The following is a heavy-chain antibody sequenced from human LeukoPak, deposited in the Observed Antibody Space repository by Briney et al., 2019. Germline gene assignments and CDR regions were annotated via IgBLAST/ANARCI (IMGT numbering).Heavy chain of an antibody. Sequence: PGGSLRLSCAASGFTFSSYSMNWVRQAPGKGLEWVSYISSSSSYIYYADSVKGRFTISRDNAKNSLYLQMNSLRAEDTAVYYCARDRDSSSWYVGGAFDIWGQGTMVTVSS. V-gene: IGHV3-21*05. D-gene: IGHD6-13*01. CDR2: ISSSSSYI. CDR3: ARDRDSSSWYVGGAFDI. CDR1: GFTFSSYS. J-gene: IGHJ3*02.